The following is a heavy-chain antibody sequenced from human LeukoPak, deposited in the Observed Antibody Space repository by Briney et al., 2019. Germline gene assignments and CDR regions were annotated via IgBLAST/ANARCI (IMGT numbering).Heavy chain of an antibody. CDR3: ARDLGYCTNGVCHTRFDY. J-gene: IGHJ4*02. V-gene: IGHV4-39*02. Sequence: SETLSLTCTVSGGSISSSSYYWGWIRQPPGTGLEWIGSIYYSGSTYYNPSLKSRVTISVDTSKNQFSLKLSSATAADTAVYYCARDLGYCTNGVCHTRFDYWGQGTLVAVSS. CDR2: IYYSGST. D-gene: IGHD2-8*01. CDR1: GGSISSSSYY.